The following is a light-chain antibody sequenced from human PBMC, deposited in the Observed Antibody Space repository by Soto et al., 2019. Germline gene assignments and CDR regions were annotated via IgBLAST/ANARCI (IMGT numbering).Light chain of an antibody. V-gene: IGKV3-11*01. Sequence: EIVLTQSPGTLSLSPGERATLSCRTSQNINKYLAWYQQKPGQAHRLLIYDASNRATGIPARFSGSGSGTDFTLTISSLEPEDFAVYYCQQRSNWPITLGQGTRLEIK. CDR1: QNINKY. J-gene: IGKJ5*01. CDR2: DAS. CDR3: QQRSNWPIT.